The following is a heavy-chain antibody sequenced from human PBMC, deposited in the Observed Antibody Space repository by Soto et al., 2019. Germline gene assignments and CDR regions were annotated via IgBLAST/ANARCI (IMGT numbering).Heavy chain of an antibody. D-gene: IGHD4-17*01. Sequence: EVQLVESGGGLVQPGGSLRLSCAASGFTFSSYSMNWVRQAPGKGLEWVSYISSSSSTIYYADSVKGRFTISRDNAKNSLCLQMNSLRAEDTAVYYCARDNGDLGGAVDYWGQGTLVTVSS. CDR3: ARDNGDLGGAVDY. J-gene: IGHJ4*02. CDR1: GFTFSSYS. CDR2: ISSSSSTI. V-gene: IGHV3-48*01.